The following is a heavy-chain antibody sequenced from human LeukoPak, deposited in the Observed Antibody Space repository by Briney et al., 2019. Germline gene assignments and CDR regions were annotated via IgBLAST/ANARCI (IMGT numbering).Heavy chain of an antibody. V-gene: IGHV3-48*04. D-gene: IGHD5-18*01. J-gene: IGHJ4*02. CDR1: GFTFSSYD. CDR2: ISGSSSTK. Sequence: PGGSLRLSCAASGFTFSSYDMDWVRQAPGKGLEWVSYISGSSSTKYYADSVKGRFTISRDNAKNSLYLQMNSLRAEDTAVYYCAREDGGYSYGYYFDYWGQGTLVTVSS. CDR3: AREDGGYSYGYYFDY.